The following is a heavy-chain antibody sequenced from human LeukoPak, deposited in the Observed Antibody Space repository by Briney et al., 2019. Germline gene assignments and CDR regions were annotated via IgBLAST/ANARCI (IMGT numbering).Heavy chain of an antibody. D-gene: IGHD2-2*01. CDR1: GGSIDSYY. CDR2: IYYTGST. CDR3: ARVYQSAEYYFDY. Sequence: SETLSLTCTVSGGSIDSYYWSWIRQPPGKGMEWIGYIYYTGSTEYHPSLKSRVTISLDASKNQFSLKLTSVTAADTAVYYCARVYQSAEYYFDYWGQGNLVSVSS. J-gene: IGHJ4*02. V-gene: IGHV4-59*01.